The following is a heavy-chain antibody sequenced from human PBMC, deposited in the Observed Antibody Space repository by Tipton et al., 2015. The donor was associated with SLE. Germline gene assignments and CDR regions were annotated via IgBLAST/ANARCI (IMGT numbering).Heavy chain of an antibody. CDR3: ARGYIEMTT. CDR2: IYYSGST. Sequence: TLSLTCTVSGGSISSHYWSWIRQPPGKGLEWIGYIYYSGSTNYNPSLKSRVTISVDTSKNQFSLKLSSVTAADTAVYYCARGYIEMTTWGQGTLVTVSS. J-gene: IGHJ4*02. CDR1: GGSISSHY. V-gene: IGHV4-59*11. D-gene: IGHD5-24*01.